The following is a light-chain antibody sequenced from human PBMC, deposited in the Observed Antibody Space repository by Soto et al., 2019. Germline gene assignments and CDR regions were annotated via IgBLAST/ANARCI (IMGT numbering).Light chain of an antibody. CDR3: QQYSSWPFT. V-gene: IGKV3-15*01. CDR1: QSVSNN. Sequence: EIVLTQSPATLSVFPGEKATLSCGASQSVSNNLAWYHQKPGQAPRPLIYGASTRATGVPARFSGSGSGTEVTRTISSLQSEDSAIYYCQQYSSWPFTFLPGTKVAIE. J-gene: IGKJ3*01. CDR2: GAS.